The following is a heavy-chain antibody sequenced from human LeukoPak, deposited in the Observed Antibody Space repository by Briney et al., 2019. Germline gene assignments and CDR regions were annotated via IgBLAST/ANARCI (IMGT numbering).Heavy chain of an antibody. J-gene: IGHJ5*02. CDR2: ISSSGST. D-gene: IGHD3-10*01. Sequence: PSETLSLTCTVSGDSISSGDYYWSWLRQPAGKGLEWIGRISSSGSTNYNPSLKSRVTISVDTSQNQFSLQLTSVTAADTAVYYCARGDYGSGTYLWGSWGQGILVTVSP. CDR1: GDSISSGDYY. CDR3: ARGDYGSGTYLWGS. V-gene: IGHV4-61*02.